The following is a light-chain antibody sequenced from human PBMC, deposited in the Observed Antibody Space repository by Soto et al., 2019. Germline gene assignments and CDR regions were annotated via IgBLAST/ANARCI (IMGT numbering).Light chain of an antibody. J-gene: IGLJ2*01. CDR2: YND. CDR1: RSNVGNNA. CDR3: AVWDDSLNGPV. V-gene: IGLV1-36*01. Sequence: QSVVTQPPSVSEAPRQRVTISCSGSRSNVGNNAVNWYQQFPGKAPKLLVYYNDLLPSGVSDRFSGSKSGTSASLAISGLQSEDEAEYYCAVWDDSLNGPVFGGGTQLTVL.